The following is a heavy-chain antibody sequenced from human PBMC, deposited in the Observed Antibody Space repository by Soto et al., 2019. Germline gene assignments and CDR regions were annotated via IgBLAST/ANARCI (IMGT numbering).Heavy chain of an antibody. CDR2: MIPIFGTA. V-gene: IGHV1-69*13. J-gene: IGHJ4*02. CDR3: ARDGSSGSYYPPYFDS. CDR1: GGTFSSYA. Sequence: GASVKVSCKASGGTFSSYAISWVRQAPGQGLEWMGGMIPIFGTANYAQKFQGRVTITADESTSTAYMELSSLRSEDTAVYYCARDGSSGSYYPPYFDSWGQGTLVTVSS. D-gene: IGHD1-26*01.